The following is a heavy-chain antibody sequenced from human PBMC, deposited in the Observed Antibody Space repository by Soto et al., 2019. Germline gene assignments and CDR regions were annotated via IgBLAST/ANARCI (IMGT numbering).Heavy chain of an antibody. D-gene: IGHD3-3*01. Sequence: HVQLVQSGAEVKKPGSSVKVSCKASGGTFSSYTISWVRQAPGQGLEWIGRIIPILGIANYAQKFQGRVTITADKSTSTAYMELSSLRSEDTAVYYCARDREKSCDFWSGSPFWFDPWGQGTLVTVSS. CDR1: GGTFSSYT. V-gene: IGHV1-69*08. CDR3: ARDREKSCDFWSGSPFWFDP. CDR2: IIPILGIA. J-gene: IGHJ5*02.